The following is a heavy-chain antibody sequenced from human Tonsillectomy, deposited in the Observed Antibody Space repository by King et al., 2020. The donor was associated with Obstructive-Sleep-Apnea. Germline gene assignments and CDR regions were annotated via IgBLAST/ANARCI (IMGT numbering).Heavy chain of an antibody. V-gene: IGHV1-8*01. CDR1: GYTFTSYD. Sequence: VQLVESGAEVKKPGASVKVSCKASGYTFTSYDVNWVRQATGQGLEWMGWMNSNSGDTVYALKFHGRLTMTRNTSTNTAYMELSSLRSEDTAVDYCARAFEEILGSYNAPPAQGGQRTLVPVPA. CDR3: ARAFEEILGSYNAPPAQ. CDR2: MNSNSGDT. D-gene: IGHD3-9*01. J-gene: IGHJ4*02.